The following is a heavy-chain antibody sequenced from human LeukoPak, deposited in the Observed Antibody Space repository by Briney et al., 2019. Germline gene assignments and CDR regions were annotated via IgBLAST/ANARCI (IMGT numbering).Heavy chain of an antibody. CDR2: FDPEDGET. D-gene: IGHD3-9*01. CDR1: GYTLTELS. J-gene: IGHJ5*02. V-gene: IGHV1-24*01. CDR3: ATDLSLTGYYSFRWFDP. Sequence: ASVKVSCKVSGYTLTELSMHWVRQAPGKGLEWMGGFDPEDGETIYAQKFQGRVTMTEDTSTDTAYMELSSLRSEDPAVYYCATDLSLTGYYSFRWFDPWGQGTLVTVSS.